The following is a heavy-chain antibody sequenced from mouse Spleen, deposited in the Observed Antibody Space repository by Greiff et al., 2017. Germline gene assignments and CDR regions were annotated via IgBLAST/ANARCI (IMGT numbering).Heavy chain of an antibody. V-gene: IGHV7-1*01. CDR1: GFTFSDFY. J-gene: IGHJ2*01. Sequence: EVMLVESGGGLVQSGRSLRLSCATSGFTFSDFYMEWVRQAPGKGLEWIAASRNKANDYTTEYSASVKGRFIVSRDTSQSILYLQMNALRAEDTAIYYCARGNWALDYWGQGTTLTVSS. CDR3: ARGNWALDY. CDR2: SRNKANDYTT. D-gene: IGHD4-1*01.